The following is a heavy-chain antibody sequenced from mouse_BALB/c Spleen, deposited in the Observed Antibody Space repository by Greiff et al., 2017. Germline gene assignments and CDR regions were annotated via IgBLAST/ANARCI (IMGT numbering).Heavy chain of an antibody. D-gene: IGHD2-4*01. CDR2: INPSSGYT. CDR1: GYTFTSYT. V-gene: IGHV1-4*02. J-gene: IGHJ3*01. CDR3: ARYDYDAGLAY. Sequence: VQLQQSAAELARPGASVKMSCKASGYTFTSYTMHWVKQRPGQGLEWIGYINPSSGYTEYNQKFKDKTTLTADKSSSTAYMQLSSLTSEDSAVYYCARYDYDAGLAYWGQGTLVTVSA.